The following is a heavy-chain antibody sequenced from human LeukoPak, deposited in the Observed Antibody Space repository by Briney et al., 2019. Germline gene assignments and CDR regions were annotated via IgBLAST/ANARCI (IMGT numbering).Heavy chain of an antibody. CDR2: ISAYNGNT. V-gene: IGHV1-18*01. D-gene: IGHD6-13*01. J-gene: IGHJ4*02. CDR3: ARDPQGAAAGSFDY. CDR1: GHTFTSYG. Sequence: ASVKVSCKASGHTFTSYGISWVRQAPGQGLEWMGWISAYNGNTNYAQKLQGRVTMTTDTSTSTAYMELRSLRSDDTAVYYCARDPQGAAAGSFDYWGQGTLVTVSS.